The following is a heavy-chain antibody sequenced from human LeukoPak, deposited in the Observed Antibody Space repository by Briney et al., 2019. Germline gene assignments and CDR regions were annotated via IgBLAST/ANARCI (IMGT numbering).Heavy chain of an antibody. CDR1: GFTFSSYA. D-gene: IGHD2-15*01. V-gene: IGHV3-30-3*01. CDR3: ARSQPYCSGGSCYSPYY. J-gene: IGHJ4*02. Sequence: PGRSLRLSCAASGFTFSSYAMHWVRQAPGKGLEWVAVISYDGSNKYYADSVKGRFTISRDNSKNTLYLQMNSLRAEDTAVYYCARSQPYCSGGSCYSPYYWGQGTLVTVSS. CDR2: ISYDGSNK.